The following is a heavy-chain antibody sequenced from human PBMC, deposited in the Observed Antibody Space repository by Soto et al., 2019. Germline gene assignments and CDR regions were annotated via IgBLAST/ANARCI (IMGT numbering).Heavy chain of an antibody. CDR2: ISAYNGDT. Sequence: ASVKVSCKASGYTFTRYGIRWVRQAPGQGLEWMGWISAYNGDTNYAQKFQGRVTMTIDTSTSTAYMELRSLTSDDTAVYYCAKKGQAPYYYYGMDVWGQGTTVTVSS. CDR3: AKKGQAPYYYYGMDV. CDR1: GYTFTRYG. J-gene: IGHJ6*02. V-gene: IGHV1-18*01. D-gene: IGHD6-6*01.